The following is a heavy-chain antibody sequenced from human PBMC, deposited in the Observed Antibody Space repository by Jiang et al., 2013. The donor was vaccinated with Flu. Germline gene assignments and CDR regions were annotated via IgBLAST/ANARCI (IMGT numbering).Heavy chain of an antibody. CDR1: SGYISGYF. V-gene: IGHV4-59*08. Sequence: PGLVKPSETLSLTCTVSSGYISGYFWSWVRQAPGKGLKWIGYIYYGGSTKYHPSLKSRVVISLDTSNNQVSLNLNSVTAADTAIYYCARLQGGYYRGGIDSWGQGTLVTVSS. J-gene: IGHJ4*02. D-gene: IGHD3-22*01. CDR2: IYYGGST. CDR3: ARLQGGYYRGGIDS.